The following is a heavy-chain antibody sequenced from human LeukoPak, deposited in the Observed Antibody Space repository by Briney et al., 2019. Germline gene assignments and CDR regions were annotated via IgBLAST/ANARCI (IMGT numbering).Heavy chain of an antibody. CDR2: INPSGGST. D-gene: IGHD5-24*01. V-gene: IGHV1-46*01. Sequence: ASVKVSCKASGYTFTSYYMHWVRQAPGQGLEWMGIINPSGGSTSYAQKFQGRVTMTRDTSTSTVYMELSSLRSEDTAVYYCARETRDGYNYYYYGMDVWGQGTTVTVSS. J-gene: IGHJ6*02. CDR3: ARETRDGYNYYYYGMDV. CDR1: GYTFTSYY.